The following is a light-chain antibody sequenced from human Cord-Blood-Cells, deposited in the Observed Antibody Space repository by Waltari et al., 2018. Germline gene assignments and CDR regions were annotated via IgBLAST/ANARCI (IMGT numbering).Light chain of an antibody. V-gene: IGKV3-15*01. CDR1: QSVSSN. Sequence: EIVMTQSPATLSVSPGESATLSCRARQSVSSNLAWYQQKPGQAPRLLIYGASTRATGIPARFRGSGSGTEFTLTISSLQSEDFAVYYCQQYNNWPWTFGQGTKVEIK. CDR3: QQYNNWPWT. CDR2: GAS. J-gene: IGKJ1*01.